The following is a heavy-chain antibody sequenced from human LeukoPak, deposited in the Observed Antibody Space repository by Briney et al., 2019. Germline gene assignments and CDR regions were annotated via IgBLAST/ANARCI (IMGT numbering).Heavy chain of an antibody. Sequence: ASVKVSCKASGYTFTSYGISWVRQAPGQGLEWMGWISAYNGNTNYAQKLQGRVTMTTDTSTSTAYMELRGLGSDDTAVYYCARNYDFWSGSLPFDYWGQGTLVTVSS. V-gene: IGHV1-18*01. CDR1: GYTFTSYG. CDR2: ISAYNGNT. J-gene: IGHJ4*02. CDR3: ARNYDFWSGSLPFDY. D-gene: IGHD3-3*01.